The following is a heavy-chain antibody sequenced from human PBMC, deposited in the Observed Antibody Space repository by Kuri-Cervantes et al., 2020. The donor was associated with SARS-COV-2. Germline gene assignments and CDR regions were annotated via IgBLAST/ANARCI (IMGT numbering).Heavy chain of an antibody. CDR3: ARRASGWYGY. CDR1: GGSISSSSYY. V-gene: IGHV4-39*07. D-gene: IGHD6-19*01. Sequence: GSLRLSCTVSGGSISSSSYYWGWIRQPPGKGLEWIGEINHSGSTNYNPSLKSRVTISVDTSKNQFSLKLSSVTAADTAVYYCARRASGWYGYWGQGTLVTVSS. J-gene: IGHJ4*02. CDR2: INHSGST.